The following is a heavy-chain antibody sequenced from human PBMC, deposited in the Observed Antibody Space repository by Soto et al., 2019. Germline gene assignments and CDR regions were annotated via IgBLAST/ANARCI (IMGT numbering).Heavy chain of an antibody. Sequence: QVQLQESGPGLVKPSQTLSLTCTVSGVSIGSGGYYWSWIRQHPGKGLEWIGYIYHTGSTYHNPSLKGRVTISVDTSNNQFSLNLSSVTAADTAVYHCARSQVAMIHPFEYWGQGTLVTVSS. D-gene: IGHD3-22*01. V-gene: IGHV4-31*03. CDR3: ARSQVAMIHPFEY. CDR1: GVSIGSGGYY. CDR2: IYHTGST. J-gene: IGHJ4*02.